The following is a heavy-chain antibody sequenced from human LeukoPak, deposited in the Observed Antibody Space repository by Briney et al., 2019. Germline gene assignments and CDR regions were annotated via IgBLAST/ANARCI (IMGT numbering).Heavy chain of an antibody. D-gene: IGHD2-15*01. CDR1: GYSFASSW. CDR3: VGHGGTAEGGRADY. CDR2: VYPGDSDT. Sequence: GESLKISCKGSGYSFASSWIGWVRQMPGRGLEWMGIVYPGDSDTRYSPSFQGLVTISADKSISTAYLQWSSLKASDTAIYFCVGHGGTAEGGRADYWGQGTLVTVSS. J-gene: IGHJ4*02. V-gene: IGHV5-51*01.